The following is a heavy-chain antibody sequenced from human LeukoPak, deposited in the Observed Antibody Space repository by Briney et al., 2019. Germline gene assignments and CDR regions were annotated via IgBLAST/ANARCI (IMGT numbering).Heavy chain of an antibody. CDR3: ARDGFFVGYSGYEGLRFDP. CDR2: TYYRSKWYN. CDR1: GDSVSSNSAA. V-gene: IGHV6-1*01. J-gene: IGHJ5*02. Sequence: SQTLSLTCAISGDSVSSNSAAWNWIRQSPSRGLEWLGRTYYRSKWYNDYAVSVKSRITINPDTSKNQFSLQLNSVTPEDTAVYYCARDGFFVGYSGYEGLRFDPWGQGTLVTVSS. D-gene: IGHD5-12*01.